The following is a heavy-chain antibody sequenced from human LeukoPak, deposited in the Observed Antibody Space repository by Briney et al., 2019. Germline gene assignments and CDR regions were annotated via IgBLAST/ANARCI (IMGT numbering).Heavy chain of an antibody. CDR1: GFTFSSYW. D-gene: IGHD1/OR15-1a*01. J-gene: IGHJ4*02. CDR3: ARARGTVPIDY. CDR2: INHSGST. V-gene: IGHV4-34*01. Sequence: LRLSCAASGFTFSSYWMSWVRQPPGKGLEWIGEINHSGSTNYNPSLKSRVTVSVDTSKNQFSLKLTSVTAADTAVFYCARARGTVPIDYWSQGTQVTVSS.